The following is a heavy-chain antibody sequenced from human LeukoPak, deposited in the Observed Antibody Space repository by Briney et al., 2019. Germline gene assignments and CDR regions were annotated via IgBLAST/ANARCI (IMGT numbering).Heavy chain of an antibody. CDR1: GFTFSSYW. CDR2: IKQDGSEK. J-gene: IGHJ6*03. Sequence: PGGSLRLSCAASGFTFSSYWMSWVRQAPGKGLEWVADIKQDGSEKYYVDSVKGRFTISRDNAKNSLYLQMNSLRAEDTAVYYCARGISSAYFRQSPHNYYMGVWGKGTTVTVSS. V-gene: IGHV3-7*01. CDR3: ARGISSAYFRQSPHNYYMGV. D-gene: IGHD3-22*01.